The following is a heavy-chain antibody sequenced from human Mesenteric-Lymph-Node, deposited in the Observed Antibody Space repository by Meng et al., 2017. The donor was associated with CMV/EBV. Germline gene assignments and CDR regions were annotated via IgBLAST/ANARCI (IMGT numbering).Heavy chain of an antibody. V-gene: IGHV1-2*02. CDR2: INPDSGGT. CDR3: ARSHYGGNLD. Sequence: ASVKVSCKASGYTFTSYYMHWVRQAPGQGLEWMGGINPDSGGTNYAQKFQGRVTMSRDTSTSTAYMELRRLTSDDTAVYYCARSHYGGNLDWGQGTLVTVSS. J-gene: IGHJ4*02. D-gene: IGHD4-23*01. CDR1: GYTFTSYY.